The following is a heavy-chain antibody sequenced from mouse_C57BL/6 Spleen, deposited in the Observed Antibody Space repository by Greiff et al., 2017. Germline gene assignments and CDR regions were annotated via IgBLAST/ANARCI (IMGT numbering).Heavy chain of an antibody. CDR1: GFSLTSYG. CDR2: IWSGGST. D-gene: IGHD1-1*01. J-gene: IGHJ1*03. Sequence: QSGPGLVQPSQSLSITCTVSGFSLTSYGVHWVRQSPGKGLEWLGVIWSGGSTDYNAAFISRLSISKDNSKSQVFFKMNSLQADDTAIYYCARTLIDTVVARYWYFDVWGTGTTVTVSS. V-gene: IGHV2-2*01. CDR3: ARTLIDTVVARYWYFDV.